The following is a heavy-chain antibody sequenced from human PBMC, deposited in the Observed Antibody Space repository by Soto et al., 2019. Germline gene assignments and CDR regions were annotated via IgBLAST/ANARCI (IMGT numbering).Heavy chain of an antibody. V-gene: IGHV1-18*01. CDR2: ISAYNTNT. CDR1: GYTFTSYH. Sequence: QVQLVQSGAEVKKPGASVKVSCKTSGYTFTSYHISWVRQAPGQGLEWMGWISAYNTNTNYAQKFQGIVTMSTDTLTSTAYMELRSLRSDDTAVYYCARDTPPTDYWGQGTLVTVSS. CDR3: ARDTPPTDY. J-gene: IGHJ4*02.